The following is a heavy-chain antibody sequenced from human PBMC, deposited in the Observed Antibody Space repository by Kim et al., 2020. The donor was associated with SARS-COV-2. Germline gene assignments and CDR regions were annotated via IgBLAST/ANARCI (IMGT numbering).Heavy chain of an antibody. CDR3: ATYSSSSSSQY. CDR2: ISSSSGYT. Sequence: GGSLRLSCAASKFTFSDYYMSWIRQAPGKGLEWVSYISSSSGYTNYADSVKGRFTISRDNAKNSLYLQMNSLRTEDTAVHYCATYSSSSSSQYWGQGTL. CDR1: KFTFSDYY. D-gene: IGHD6-6*01. J-gene: IGHJ1*01. V-gene: IGHV3-11*03.